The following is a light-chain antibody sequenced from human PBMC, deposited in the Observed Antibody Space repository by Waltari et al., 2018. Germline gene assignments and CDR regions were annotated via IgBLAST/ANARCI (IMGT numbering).Light chain of an antibody. J-gene: IGLJ2*01. V-gene: IGLV2-23*02. CDR3: CSYTGSPHVV. CDR1: SSDVGSYNL. Sequence: QSALTQPASVSGSPGQSITISCPGTSSDVGSYNLVSWYQQHPGRAPKPMIYEVSERPSGVPTRFSGSKSGNTAALTISGLQAEYEADYYCCSYTGSPHVVFGGGTKLTVL. CDR2: EVS.